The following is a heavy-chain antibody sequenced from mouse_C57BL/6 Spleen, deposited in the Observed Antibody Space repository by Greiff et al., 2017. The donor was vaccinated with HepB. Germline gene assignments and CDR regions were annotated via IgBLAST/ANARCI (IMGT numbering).Heavy chain of an antibody. CDR3: VRKGAYDYDGEFAY. V-gene: IGHV10-1*01. CDR2: IRSKSNNYAT. J-gene: IGHJ3*01. D-gene: IGHD2-4*01. CDR1: GFSFNTYA. Sequence: EVQLVESGGGLVQPKGSLKLSCAASGFSFNTYAMNWVRQAPGKGLEWVARIRSKSNNYATYYADSVKDRFTISRDDSESMLYLQMNNLKTEDTAMYCCVRKGAYDYDGEFAYWGQGTLVTVSA.